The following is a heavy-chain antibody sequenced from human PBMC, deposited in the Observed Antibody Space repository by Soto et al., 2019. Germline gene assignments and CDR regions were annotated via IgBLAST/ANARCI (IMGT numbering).Heavy chain of an antibody. J-gene: IGHJ4*02. CDR3: ARYCSGGSCYLAIDY. CDR1: GYTFPSYG. CDR2: ISAYNGNT. Sequence: ASVKVSCKASGYTFPSYGISWVRQAPGQGLEWMGWISAYNGNTNYAQKLQGRVTMTTDTSTSTAYMELRSLRSDDTAVYYCARYCSGGSCYLAIDYWGQGTLVTVSS. V-gene: IGHV1-18*01. D-gene: IGHD2-15*01.